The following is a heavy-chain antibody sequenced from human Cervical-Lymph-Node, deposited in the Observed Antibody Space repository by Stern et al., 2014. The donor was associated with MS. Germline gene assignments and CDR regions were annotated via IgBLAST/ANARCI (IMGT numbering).Heavy chain of an antibody. J-gene: IGHJ5*02. CDR2: IFPGDFDT. CDR3: ARRIGSMSYYCDP. Sequence: EVQLEESGAEVTMPGESLRISCKTSGYTFNGYWVAWVRQMPGKGLEWMGSIFPGDFDTRYSPSFQGQVTISADRATTTVYLQWTSLKASDTAVYYCARRIGSMSYYCDPWGQGTLVTVSS. D-gene: IGHD3-22*01. V-gene: IGHV5-51*03. CDR1: GYTFNGYW.